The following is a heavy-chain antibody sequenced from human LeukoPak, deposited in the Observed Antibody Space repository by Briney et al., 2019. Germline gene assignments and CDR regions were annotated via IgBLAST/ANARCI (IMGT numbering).Heavy chain of an antibody. J-gene: IGHJ3*02. Sequence: GASVKVSCKASGGTFSSYAISWVRQAPGQGLEWMGGIIPIFDTANYAQKFQGRVTITADESTSTAYMELSSLRSEDTAVYYCARGGDYGDYVVAFDIWGQGTMVTVSS. CDR3: ARGGDYGDYVVAFDI. CDR1: GGTFSSYA. CDR2: IIPIFDTA. V-gene: IGHV1-69*13. D-gene: IGHD4-17*01.